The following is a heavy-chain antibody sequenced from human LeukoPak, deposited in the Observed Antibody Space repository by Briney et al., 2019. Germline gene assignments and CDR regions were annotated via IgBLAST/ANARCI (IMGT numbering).Heavy chain of an antibody. CDR1: GYSISSGYY. CDR2: IYNSGST. J-gene: IGHJ5*02. V-gene: IGHV4-38-2*02. Sequence: PSETLSLTCTVSGYSISSGYYWGWIRQAPGKGLEWIGSIYNSGSTYYNPSLKSRVTISVDMSKNQFSLKMSSVTAADTAVYYCARAYSSSWYWNWFDPWGQGTLVTVSS. CDR3: ARAYSSSWYWNWFDP. D-gene: IGHD6-13*01.